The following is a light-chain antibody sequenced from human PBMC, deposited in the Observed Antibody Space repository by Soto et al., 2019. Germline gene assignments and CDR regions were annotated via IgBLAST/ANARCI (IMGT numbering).Light chain of an antibody. Sequence: EIVLTQSPGTLSLSPGERATLSCRASQSVSNSYLAWYQQKPGQAPRLLIYGASSRATGIPDRFSGSGSGTDLPLTISRLEPEDFAVYYCQQYGSSPYTFGQGTKLEIK. CDR3: QQYGSSPYT. V-gene: IGKV3-20*01. CDR2: GAS. CDR1: QSVSNSY. J-gene: IGKJ2*01.